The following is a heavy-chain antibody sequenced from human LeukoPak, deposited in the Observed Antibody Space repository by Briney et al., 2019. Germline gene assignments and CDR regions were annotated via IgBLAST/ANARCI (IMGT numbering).Heavy chain of an antibody. D-gene: IGHD3-10*01. CDR2: ISAYNGNT. CDR1: GYTFTSYG. V-gene: IGHV1-18*01. CDR3: ARDQLLWFGDTYYYYGMDV. Sequence: ASVKVSCKASGYTFTSYGISWVRQAPGQGLEWMGWISAYNGNTNYAQKLQGRVTMTRDTSISTAYMELSRLRSDDTAVYYCARDQLLWFGDTYYYYGMDVWGQGTTVTVSS. J-gene: IGHJ6*02.